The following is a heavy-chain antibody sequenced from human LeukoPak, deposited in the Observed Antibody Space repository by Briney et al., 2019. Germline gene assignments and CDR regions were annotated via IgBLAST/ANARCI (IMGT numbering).Heavy chain of an antibody. CDR1: GGSFSGYY. Sequence: MASETLSLTCAVYGGSFSGYYWSWIRQPPGKGLEWIGEINHSGSTNYNPSLKSRVTISVDTSKNQFSLKLSSVTAADTAVYYCARHLRSARGSPRYSGYEEGFDYWGQGTLVTVSS. CDR3: ARHLRSARGSPRYSGYEEGFDY. J-gene: IGHJ4*02. D-gene: IGHD5-12*01. CDR2: INHSGST. V-gene: IGHV4-34*01.